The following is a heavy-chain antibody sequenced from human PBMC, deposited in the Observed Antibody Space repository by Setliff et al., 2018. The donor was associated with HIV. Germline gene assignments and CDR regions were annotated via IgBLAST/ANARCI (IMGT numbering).Heavy chain of an antibody. CDR3: ARDTWLRLIWYGFDI. J-gene: IGHJ3*02. Sequence: SVKVSCKASGGTFSSYAINWVRQAPGQGLEWMGGIIPIFGTTNFAQKFQGRVTITADESTSTAYMELSSLRSDDTAVYYCARDTWLRLIWYGFDIWGQGTLVTVSS. V-gene: IGHV1-69*13. CDR2: IIPIFGTT. D-gene: IGHD5-12*01. CDR1: GGTFSSYA.